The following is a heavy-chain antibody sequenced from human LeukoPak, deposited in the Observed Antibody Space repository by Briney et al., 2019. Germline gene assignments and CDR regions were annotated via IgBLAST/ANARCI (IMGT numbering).Heavy chain of an antibody. J-gene: IGHJ6*03. Sequence: SETLSLTCTVSGGSISSSSYYWGWIRQPPGKGLEWIGRIYYSGSTYYNPSLKSRVTISVDTSKNQFSLKLSSVTAADTAVYYCARHQPTRRYCSGGSCYPHYYYYMDVWGKGTTVTVSS. D-gene: IGHD2-15*01. V-gene: IGHV4-39*01. CDR2: IYYSGST. CDR1: GGSISSSSYY. CDR3: ARHQPTRRYCSGGSCYPHYYYYMDV.